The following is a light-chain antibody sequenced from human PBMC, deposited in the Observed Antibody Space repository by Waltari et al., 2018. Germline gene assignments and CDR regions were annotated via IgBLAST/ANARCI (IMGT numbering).Light chain of an antibody. CDR3: HQYYNIPFT. V-gene: IGKV4-1*01. J-gene: IGKJ3*01. CDR1: QSVLYSSNNKNY. Sequence: DIVMTQSPDSLAVSLGERATINCKSSQSVLYSSNNKNYLAWYQQKPGQPPQLLIYWASTRESGVPDRLSGSGSGTDFTLPISSLQAEDVAVYYCHQYYNIPFTFGPGTKVDIK. CDR2: WAS.